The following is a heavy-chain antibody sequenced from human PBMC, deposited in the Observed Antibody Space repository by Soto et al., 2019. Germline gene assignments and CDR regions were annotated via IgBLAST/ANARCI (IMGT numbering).Heavy chain of an antibody. V-gene: IGHV3-11*01. J-gene: IGHJ3*02. CDR2: ISSSGSSI. Sequence: QVQLVESGGGLVKPGGSLRLSCAASGFTFSDYYMAWIRQAPRKGLEWVSYISSSGSSIYYADSLKGRFTISRDNAKNSLYLQMNSLRADDTAVYYCARGRWTTVTKSDIWGQGTMVTVSS. D-gene: IGHD4-17*01. CDR1: GFTFSDYY. CDR3: ARGRWTTVTKSDI.